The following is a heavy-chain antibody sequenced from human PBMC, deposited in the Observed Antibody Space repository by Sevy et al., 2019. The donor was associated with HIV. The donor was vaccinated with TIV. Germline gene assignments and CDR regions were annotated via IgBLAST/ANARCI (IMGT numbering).Heavy chain of an antibody. CDR2: ISSSGSTI. CDR1: GFTFSDYY. Sequence: GGSLRLSCAASGFTFSDYYMSWIRQAPGKGLEWVSYISSSGSTIYYADSVKGRFTMSRDNAKNSLYLQMNSLRAEDTAVYYCAREMAPHIGDYFDYWGQGTLVTVSS. CDR3: AREMAPHIGDYFDY. D-gene: IGHD3-10*01. V-gene: IGHV3-11*01. J-gene: IGHJ4*02.